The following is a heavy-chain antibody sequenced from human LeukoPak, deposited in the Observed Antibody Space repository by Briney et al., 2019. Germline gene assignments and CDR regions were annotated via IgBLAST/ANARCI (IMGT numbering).Heavy chain of an antibody. D-gene: IGHD3-22*01. CDR3: ARTTYSSGYYLYYYYYMDV. V-gene: IGHV4-59*01. J-gene: IGHJ6*03. CDR1: GGSISSYY. Sequence: SETLSLTCTVSGGSISSYYWSWIRQPPGKGLEWIGYIYYSGSTNYNPSLKSRVTISVDTSKNQFSLKLSSVTAADTAVYYCARTTYSSGYYLYYYYYMDVWGKGTTVTVSS. CDR2: IYYSGST.